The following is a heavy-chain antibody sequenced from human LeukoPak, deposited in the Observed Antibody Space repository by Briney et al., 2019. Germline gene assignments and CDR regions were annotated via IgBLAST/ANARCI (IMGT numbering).Heavy chain of an antibody. V-gene: IGHV4-59*08. CDR1: GGSISSYY. J-gene: IGHJ5*02. CDR2: IYYSGST. Sequence: SETLSLTCTVSGGSISSYYWSWIRQPPGKGLEWIGYIYYSGSTNYNPSLKSRVTISVDTSKNQFSLNLNSVTAADTAVYYCARSGTYYNNWFDPWGQGTLVIVSS. CDR3: ARSGTYYNNWFDP. D-gene: IGHD3-10*01.